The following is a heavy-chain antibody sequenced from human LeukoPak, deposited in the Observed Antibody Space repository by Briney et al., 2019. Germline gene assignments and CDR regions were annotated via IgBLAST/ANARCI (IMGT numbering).Heavy chain of an antibody. CDR1: GYTFTSYG. V-gene: IGHV1-18*01. CDR3: ARGYDFWRPPDY. D-gene: IGHD3-3*01. J-gene: IGHJ4*02. Sequence: ASVKVSCKASGYTFTSYGISWVRQAPGQGLEWMGWISAYNGNTNNAQKLQGRVTMTTDTSTSTAYRELRSLRSDDTAVYYCARGYDFWRPPDYWGQGTLVTVSS. CDR2: ISAYNGNT.